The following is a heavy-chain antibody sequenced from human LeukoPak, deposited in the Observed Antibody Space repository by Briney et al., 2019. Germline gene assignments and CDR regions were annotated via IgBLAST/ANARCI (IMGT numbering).Heavy chain of an antibody. CDR1: GFTFSSYA. D-gene: IGHD2-2*01. J-gene: IGHJ4*02. V-gene: IGHV3-23*01. CDR2: ISGSGGST. Sequence: GGSLRLSCAASGFTFSSYAMSWVRQAPGKGLEWVSAISGSGGSTYYADSVKGRFTISRDNSKNTLYLQMNSLRAADTAVYYCAKRSGDIVVVPAARVRGPFDYWGQGTLVTVSS. CDR3: AKRSGDIVVVPAARVRGPFDY.